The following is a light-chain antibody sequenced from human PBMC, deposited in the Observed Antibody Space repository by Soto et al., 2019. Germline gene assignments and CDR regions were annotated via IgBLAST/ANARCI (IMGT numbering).Light chain of an antibody. CDR1: SSDVGGYNY. CDR2: DVS. Sequence: QSALTQPASVSGSPGQSITISCTGTSSDVGGYNYVSWYQQHPGKAPKLMIYDVSNRPSGVSNRFSGSKSGNTASLTISGLQAEDEADYYCRSYTSRRPGGVFGTGTKLTVL. CDR3: RSYTSRRPGGV. V-gene: IGLV2-14*01. J-gene: IGLJ1*01.